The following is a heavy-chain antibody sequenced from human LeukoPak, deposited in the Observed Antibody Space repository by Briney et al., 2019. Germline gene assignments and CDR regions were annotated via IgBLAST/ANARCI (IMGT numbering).Heavy chain of an antibody. Sequence: PGGSLRLSCAASGLTFNRYWMHWVRQAPGKGLVWVSHIDTDGSSTSYADSVKGRFTISRDNSKNTLYLQMNSLRAEDTAVYYCARSTGDCSGGTCYSDFDCWGQGTLVTVSS. CDR1: GLTFNRYW. CDR2: IDTDGSST. CDR3: ARSTGDCSGGTCYSDFDC. J-gene: IGHJ4*02. V-gene: IGHV3-74*01. D-gene: IGHD2-15*01.